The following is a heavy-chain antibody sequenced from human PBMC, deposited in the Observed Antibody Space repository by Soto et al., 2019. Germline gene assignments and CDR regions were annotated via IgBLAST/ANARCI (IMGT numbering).Heavy chain of an antibody. D-gene: IGHD6-19*01. CDR3: ARDRGIAVAGTYDY. V-gene: IGHV1-18*01. Sequence: ASVKVCCKASGYTFTSYGISWVRQAPGQGLEWMGWISAYNGNTNYAQKLQGRVTMTTDTSTSTAYMELRSLRSDDTAVYYCARDRGIAVAGTYDYWGQGTLVTVSS. CDR1: GYTFTSYG. CDR2: ISAYNGNT. J-gene: IGHJ4*02.